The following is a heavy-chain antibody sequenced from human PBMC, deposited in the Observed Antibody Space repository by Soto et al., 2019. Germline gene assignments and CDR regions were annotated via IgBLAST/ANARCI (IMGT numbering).Heavy chain of an antibody. V-gene: IGHV1-46*04. CDR2: INPSGGST. Sequence: ASVKVSCKASGYTFTSYYMHWVRQAPGQGLEWMGIINPSGGSTSYADSVKGRFTISRDNAKNSLYLQMNSLRDEDTAVYYCARERAVGIAVALNWFDPWGQGTLVTVSS. CDR3: ARERAVGIAVALNWFDP. J-gene: IGHJ5*02. CDR1: GYTFTSYY. D-gene: IGHD6-19*01.